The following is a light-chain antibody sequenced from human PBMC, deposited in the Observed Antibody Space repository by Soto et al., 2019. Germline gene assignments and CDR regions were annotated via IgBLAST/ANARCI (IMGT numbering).Light chain of an antibody. CDR2: EVS. J-gene: IGLJ2*01. CDR1: IYDVGAYHH. V-gene: IGLV2-14*01. CDR3: ISYTTTCALV. Sequence: QSALTQPASVSGSPGQSVTISCTGTIYDVGAYHHVSWYQQFPGKAPKLILYEVSNRPSGISNRFSGFRSGSTASLTVSGLQPEDDAHYYCISYTTTCALVFGGGTKLTVL.